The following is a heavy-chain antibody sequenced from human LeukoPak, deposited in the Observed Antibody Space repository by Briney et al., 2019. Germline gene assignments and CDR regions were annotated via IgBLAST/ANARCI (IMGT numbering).Heavy chain of an antibody. CDR2: INHSGST. J-gene: IGHJ4*02. CDR1: GGSFSGYY. Sequence: SETLSLTCAVYGGSFSGYYWSCIRQPPGKGLEWIGEINHSGSTNYNPSLKSRVTISVDTSKNQFSLKLSSVTAADTAVYYCAREMGSYDSSGYYNNWGQGTLVTVSS. V-gene: IGHV4-34*01. D-gene: IGHD3-22*01. CDR3: AREMGSYDSSGYYNN.